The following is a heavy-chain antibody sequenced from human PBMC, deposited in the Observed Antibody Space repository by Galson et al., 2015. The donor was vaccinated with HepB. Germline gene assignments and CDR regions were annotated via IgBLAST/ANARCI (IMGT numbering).Heavy chain of an antibody. CDR1: GYTFTTYT. CDR2: ISAYNGNT. V-gene: IGHV1-18*01. D-gene: IGHD1-26*01. CDR3: AREGGELSYLDY. Sequence: SVKVSCKASGYTFTTYTISWVRRAPGQGLEWMGWISAYNGNTNYAQKFQGRVTMTTDTSTSTAYMELRSLRSDDTAVYYCAREGGELSYLDYWGQGSLVTVSS. J-gene: IGHJ4*02.